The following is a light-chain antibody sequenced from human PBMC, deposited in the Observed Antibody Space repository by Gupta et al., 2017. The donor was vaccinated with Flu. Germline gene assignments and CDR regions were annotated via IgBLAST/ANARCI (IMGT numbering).Light chain of an antibody. V-gene: IGLV2-8*01. Sequence: SDVGGYNYVSWYQQHPGQAPKLMIYEVNKRPSGVPDRFSGSKSGNTASLTVSGLQAEDEADYYCSSQADNNDVGVLGGGTKLTVL. J-gene: IGLJ3*02. CDR1: SDVGGYNY. CDR3: SSQADNNDVGV. CDR2: EVN.